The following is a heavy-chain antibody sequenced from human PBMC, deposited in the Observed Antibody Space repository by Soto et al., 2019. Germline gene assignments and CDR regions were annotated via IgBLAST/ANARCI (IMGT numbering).Heavy chain of an antibody. CDR3: ARGLQDIVVVTVRRALKWFLP. Sequence: GASVKVSCKASGYTFTSYDINWVRQATGQGLEWMGWMNPNSGNTGYAQKFQGRVTMTRNTSISTAYMELSSLRSEDTAVYYCARGLQDIVVVTVRRALKWFLPCGKGTLVTVSS. V-gene: IGHV1-8*01. CDR1: GYTFTSYD. D-gene: IGHD2-2*01. CDR2: MNPNSGNT. J-gene: IGHJ5*02.